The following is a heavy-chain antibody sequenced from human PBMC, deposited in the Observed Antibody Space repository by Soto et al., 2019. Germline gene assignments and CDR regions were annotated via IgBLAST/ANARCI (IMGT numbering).Heavy chain of an antibody. V-gene: IGHV3-23*01. CDR2: FSSSGGGT. CDR3: ATVYCSSTSCPEDYMDV. J-gene: IGHJ6*03. D-gene: IGHD2-2*01. Sequence: GGSLRLSCTASGFTFSNYAMSWVRQAPGKGLEWVSTFSSSGGGTYYADSVKGRFTISRDNSKNTLYLQMNSLRAEDTAVYYCATVYCSSTSCPEDYMDVWGKGTTVTVSS. CDR1: GFTFSNYA.